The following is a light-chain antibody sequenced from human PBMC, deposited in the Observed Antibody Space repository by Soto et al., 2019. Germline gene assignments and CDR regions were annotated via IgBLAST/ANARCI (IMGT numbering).Light chain of an antibody. Sequence: IVLTHSPATLSVSPWERVTLSCRATQTIGNNLAWYLQRPGQAPRLLVYGASSRATGIPDRFSGSGSGTDFTLTISRLEPADLAVYYCQQYGSSPNFGGGTKVDIK. CDR2: GAS. CDR3: QQYGSSPN. J-gene: IGKJ4*01. CDR1: QTIGNN. V-gene: IGKV3-20*01.